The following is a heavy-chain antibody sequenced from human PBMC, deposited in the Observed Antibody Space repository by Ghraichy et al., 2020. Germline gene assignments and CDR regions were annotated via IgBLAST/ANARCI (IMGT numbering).Heavy chain of an antibody. Sequence: SVKVSCKASGGTFSSYAISWVRQAPGQGLEWMGGIIPIFGTANYAQKFQGRVTITADESTSTAYMELSSLRSEDTAVYYCASQVGDSGSYLYNWFDPWGQGTLVTVSS. J-gene: IGHJ5*02. CDR3: ASQVGDSGSYLYNWFDP. CDR1: GGTFSSYA. D-gene: IGHD1-26*01. CDR2: IIPIFGTA. V-gene: IGHV1-69*13.